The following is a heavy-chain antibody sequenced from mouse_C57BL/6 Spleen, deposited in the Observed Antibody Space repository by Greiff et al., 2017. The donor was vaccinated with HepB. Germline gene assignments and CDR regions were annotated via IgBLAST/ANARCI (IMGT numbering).Heavy chain of an antibody. Sequence: QVHVKQSGAELVRPGASVTLSCKASGYTFTDYEMHWVKQTPVHGLEWIGAIDPETGGTAYNQKFKGKAILTADKSSSTAYMELRSLTSEDSAVYYCTRRRENWDYFDYWGQGTTLTVSS. CDR1: GYTFTDYE. D-gene: IGHD4-1*01. CDR2: IDPETGGT. J-gene: IGHJ2*01. V-gene: IGHV1-15*01. CDR3: TRRRENWDYFDY.